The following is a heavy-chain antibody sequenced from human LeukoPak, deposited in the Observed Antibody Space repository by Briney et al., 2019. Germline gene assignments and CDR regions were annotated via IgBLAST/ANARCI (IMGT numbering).Heavy chain of an antibody. J-gene: IGHJ3*01. D-gene: IGHD6-13*01. CDR3: TRVRDSSNWWGAFDV. CDR1: GYTFATSS. CDR2: ISPKNGNT. Sequence: ASVNVSCKASGYTFATSSITWVRQATGQRPEWMGWISPKNGNTEYAQNVQGRVTMTTDTSTNTAYMELMSLRSDDTAVYYCTRVRDSSNWWGAFDVWGQGRTVTVSS. V-gene: IGHV1-18*04.